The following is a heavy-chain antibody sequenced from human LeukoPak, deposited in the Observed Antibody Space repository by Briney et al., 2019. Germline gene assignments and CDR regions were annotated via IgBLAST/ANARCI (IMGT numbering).Heavy chain of an antibody. V-gene: IGHV3-23*01. D-gene: IGHD2-15*01. CDR2: ISGSGGST. CDR1: GFTFSSYA. J-gene: IGHJ4*02. Sequence: GGSLRLSCAASGFTFSSYAMSWVRQAPGKGLEWVPAISGSGGSTYYADSVKGRFTISRDNSKNTLYLQMNSLRAEDTAVYYCAKEVSVSRWLLLGDYFDYWGQGTLVTVSS. CDR3: AKEVSVSRWLLLGDYFDY.